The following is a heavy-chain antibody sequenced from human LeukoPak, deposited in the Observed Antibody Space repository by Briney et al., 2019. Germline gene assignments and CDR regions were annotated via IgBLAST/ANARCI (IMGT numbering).Heavy chain of an antibody. CDR2: INPNSGGT. D-gene: IGHD3-16*02. J-gene: IGHJ2*01. Sequence: GASVKVSCKASGYTFTGYYMHWVRQAPGQGLEWMGWINPNSGGTNYAQKFQGRVTMTRDTSISTAYMELSRLRSDDTAVYYCARDRIRLGELSQAYWYFDLWGRGTLVTVSS. CDR1: GYTFTGYY. V-gene: IGHV1-2*02. CDR3: ARDRIRLGELSQAYWYFDL.